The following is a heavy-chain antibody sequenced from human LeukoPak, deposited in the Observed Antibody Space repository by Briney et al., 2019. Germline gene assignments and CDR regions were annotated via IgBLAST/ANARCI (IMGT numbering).Heavy chain of an antibody. D-gene: IGHD6-13*01. CDR2: ISSNGDTT. V-gene: IGHV3-64D*06. CDR1: GFTFSSYA. Sequence: GGSLRLSCSASGFTFSSYAMHWVRQAPGKGLEYVSAISSNGDTTYYADSVKGRFTISRDNSKNTLHLQMSSLRAEDTAVYFCARDRPGGSSWSWFDPWGQGTLVTISS. J-gene: IGHJ5*02. CDR3: ARDRPGGSSWSWFDP.